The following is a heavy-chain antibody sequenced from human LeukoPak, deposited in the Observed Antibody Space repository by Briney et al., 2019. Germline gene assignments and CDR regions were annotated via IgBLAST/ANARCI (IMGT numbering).Heavy chain of an antibody. J-gene: IGHJ3*01. CDR3: ARLSGYNLSRNAFNF. V-gene: IGHV4-39*01. D-gene: IGHD5-12*01. CDR1: GVSVSHTAYY. Sequence: SETLSLTCTVSGVSVSHTAYYWGWIRQPREKGLEWIGNIYMNGHTDYTPSLALRSRVTLSLDTSTNEFSLKVSSVTAADKAVYYCARLSGYNLSRNAFNFWGQGTMVTVSS. CDR2: IYMNGHT.